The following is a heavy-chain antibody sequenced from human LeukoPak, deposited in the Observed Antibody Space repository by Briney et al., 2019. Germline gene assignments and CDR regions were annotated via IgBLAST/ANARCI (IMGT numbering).Heavy chain of an antibody. D-gene: IGHD3-22*01. CDR3: ARDRGYYDSSGYDY. CDR2: ISSSSSYI. Sequence: GGSLRLSCAASGFTFSIYTMSWVRQAPGKGLEWVSSISSSSSYIYYADSVKGRFTISRDNAKNSLYLQMNSLRAEDTAVYYCARDRGYYDSSGYDYWGQGTLVTVSS. J-gene: IGHJ4*02. CDR1: GFTFSIYT. V-gene: IGHV3-21*01.